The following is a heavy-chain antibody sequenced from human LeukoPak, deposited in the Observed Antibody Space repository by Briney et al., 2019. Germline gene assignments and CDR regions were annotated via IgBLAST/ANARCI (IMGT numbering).Heavy chain of an antibody. D-gene: IGHD3-3*01. J-gene: IGHJ4*02. CDR2: IYYSGST. V-gene: IGHV4-39*01. Sequence: PSETLSLTCTVSGGSISSSSYYWGWIRQPPGKGLEWIGSIYYSGSTYYNPSLKSRVTISVDTSKNQFSLKLSSVTAADTAVYYCARHRREGDITIFGVVIRSYFDYWGQGTLVTVSS. CDR3: ARHRREGDITIFGVVIRSYFDY. CDR1: GGSISSSSYY.